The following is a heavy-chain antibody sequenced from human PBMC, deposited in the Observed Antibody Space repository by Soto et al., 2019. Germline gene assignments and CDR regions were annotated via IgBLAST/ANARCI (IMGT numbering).Heavy chain of an antibody. CDR2: VSPHGANT. Sequence: RLSCVASGFTFGSCGMNWVRQAPGKGLEWVAGVSPHGANTYYADSVRGRFIISRDDSRNTVSLDMNSLRGDDSAVYYCATEGAKTTWNFDYWGQGTVVTVSS. D-gene: IGHD1-1*01. CDR1: GFTFGSCG. V-gene: IGHV3-23*01. J-gene: IGHJ4*02. CDR3: ATEGAKTTWNFDY.